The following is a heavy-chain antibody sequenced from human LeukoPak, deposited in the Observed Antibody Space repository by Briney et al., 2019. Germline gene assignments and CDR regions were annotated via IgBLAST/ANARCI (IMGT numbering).Heavy chain of an antibody. D-gene: IGHD3-22*01. CDR3: AKSIVVRGAYAFDI. V-gene: IGHV3-23*01. Sequence: GGSLRLSCTASGFTFGDYAMSWFRQAPGKGLEWVSAISGSGGSTYYADSVKGRFTISRDNSKNTLYLQMNSLRAEDTAVYYCAKSIVVRGAYAFDIWGQGTMVTVSS. CDR2: ISGSGGST. J-gene: IGHJ3*02. CDR1: GFTFGDYA.